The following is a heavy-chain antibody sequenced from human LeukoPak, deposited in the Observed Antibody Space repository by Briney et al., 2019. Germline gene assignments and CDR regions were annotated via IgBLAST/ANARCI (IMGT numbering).Heavy chain of an antibody. J-gene: IGHJ6*02. CDR3: ARGGDGYSSSWRYYYYYGMDV. CDR1: GGSISSYY. V-gene: IGHV4-59*12. Sequence: SETLSLTCTVSGGSISSYYWSWIRQPPGKGLEWIGYIYYSGSTNYNPSLKSRVTISVDTSKNQFSLKLSSVTAADTAVYYCARGGDGYSSSWRYYYYYGMDVWGQGTTVTVSS. D-gene: IGHD6-13*01. CDR2: IYYSGST.